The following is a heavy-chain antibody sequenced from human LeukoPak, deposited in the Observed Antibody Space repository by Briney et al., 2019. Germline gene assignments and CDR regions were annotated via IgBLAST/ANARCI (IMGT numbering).Heavy chain of an antibody. J-gene: IGHJ6*02. D-gene: IGHD6-13*01. CDR1: GGSFNGYY. Sequence: SETLSLTCAVYGGSFNGYYWSWIRQPPGKGLEWIGEITHSGSTYYNASLKSRITISVDTSKRQLSLRMNSVTAADTAVYFCAGYYSSIYGMDVWGQGTSVTVSS. CDR3: AGYYSSIYGMDV. V-gene: IGHV4-34*01. CDR2: ITHSGST.